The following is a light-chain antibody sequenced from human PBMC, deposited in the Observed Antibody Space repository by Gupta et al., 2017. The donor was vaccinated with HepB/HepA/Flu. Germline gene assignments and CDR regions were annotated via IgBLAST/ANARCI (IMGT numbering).Light chain of an antibody. Sequence: IVLTQSPATLSLSPGERATLSCRASQSVSNYLAWYQQKPGQAPRLLIYDASNRATDIPARFSGSGSGKDFTLTINRLEHEDFAVYYCQQRSSALTFGGGTKVEIK. J-gene: IGKJ4*01. CDR2: DAS. V-gene: IGKV3-11*01. CDR1: QSVSNY. CDR3: QQRSSALT.